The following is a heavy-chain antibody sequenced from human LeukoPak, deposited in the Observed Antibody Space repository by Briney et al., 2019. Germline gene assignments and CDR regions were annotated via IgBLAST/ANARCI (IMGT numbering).Heavy chain of an antibody. CDR2: IYYSGST. J-gene: IGHJ6*03. CDR3: ARAAPVGPYYYMDV. V-gene: IGHV4-59*01. Sequence: SETLSLTCTASGGSISSYYWSWIRQPPGKGLEWIGYIYYSGSTNYNPSLKSRVTISVDTSKNQFSLKLSSVTAADTAVYYCARAAPVGPYYYMDVWGKGTTVTVSS. D-gene: IGHD3/OR15-3a*01. CDR1: GGSISSYY.